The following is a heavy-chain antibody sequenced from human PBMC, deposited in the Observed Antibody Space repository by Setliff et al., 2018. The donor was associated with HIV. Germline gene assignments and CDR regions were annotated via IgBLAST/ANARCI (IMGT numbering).Heavy chain of an antibody. CDR1: GITFGNAW. D-gene: IGHD1-26*01. CDR3: ARAGSYGWDY. V-gene: IGHV4-59*01. CDR2: IYYSGST. Sequence: KPGGSLRLSCAVSGITFGNAWMSWVRQAPGKGLAWIGYIYYSGSTNYNPSLKSRLTISVDTSKNQVSLKLSSVTAADTAVYYCARAGSYGWDYWGQGTLVTVSS. J-gene: IGHJ4*02.